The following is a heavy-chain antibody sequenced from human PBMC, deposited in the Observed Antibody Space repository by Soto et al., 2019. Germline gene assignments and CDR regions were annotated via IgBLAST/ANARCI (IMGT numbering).Heavy chain of an antibody. CDR1: GFTFSSYA. V-gene: IGHV3-30-3*01. D-gene: IGHD6-19*01. CDR2: ISYDGSNK. J-gene: IGHJ4*02. Sequence: SLRLSCAASGFTFSSYAMHWVRQAPGKGLEWVAVISYDGSNKYYADSVKGRFTISRDNSKNTLYLQMNSLRAEDTAVYYCARDMKSMVAGCDYWGQGTLVTVSS. CDR3: ARDMKSMVAGCDY.